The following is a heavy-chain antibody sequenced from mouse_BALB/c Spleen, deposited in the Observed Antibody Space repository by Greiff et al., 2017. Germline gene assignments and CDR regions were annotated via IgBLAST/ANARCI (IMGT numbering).Heavy chain of an antibody. D-gene: IGHD3-1*01. Sequence: QVQLQQSGAELAKPGASVKMSCKASGYTFTSYWMHWVKQRPGQGLEWIGYINPSTGYTEYNQKFKDKATLTADKSSSTAYMQLSSLTSEDSAVYSCARQLGLRSFDYWGQGTTLTVSS. CDR1: GYTFTSYW. CDR2: INPSTGYT. J-gene: IGHJ2*01. CDR3: ARQLGLRSFDY. V-gene: IGHV1-7*01.